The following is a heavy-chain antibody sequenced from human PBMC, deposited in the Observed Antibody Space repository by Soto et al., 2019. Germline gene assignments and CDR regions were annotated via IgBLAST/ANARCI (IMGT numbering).Heavy chain of an antibody. J-gene: IGHJ6*02. Sequence: GGSLRLSCAASGFTFSSYAMSWVRQAPGKGLEWVSAISGSGGSTYYADSVKGRFTISRDNSKNTLYLQMNSLRAEDTAVYYCAKDSGVGGRYYGMDVWGQGTTVTVSS. V-gene: IGHV3-23*01. CDR3: AKDSGVGGRYYGMDV. D-gene: IGHD6-19*01. CDR2: ISGSGGST. CDR1: GFTFSSYA.